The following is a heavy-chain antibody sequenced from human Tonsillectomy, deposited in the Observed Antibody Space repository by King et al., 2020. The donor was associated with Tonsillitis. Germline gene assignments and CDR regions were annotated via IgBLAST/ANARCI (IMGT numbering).Heavy chain of an antibody. CDR1: GGTFISHA. J-gene: IGHJ4*02. Sequence: QLVQSGAEVKKPGSSVKVSCKASGGTFISHAITWVRQAPGQGLEWMGRIIPIIGIGNYAQKFQGRVTITADKSTSTAYMELSSLRSEDTAVYYCARGLYDSSGFTLGFWGQGTLVTVSS. V-gene: IGHV1-69*09. CDR2: IIPIIGIG. D-gene: IGHD3-22*01. CDR3: ARGLYDSSGFTLGF.